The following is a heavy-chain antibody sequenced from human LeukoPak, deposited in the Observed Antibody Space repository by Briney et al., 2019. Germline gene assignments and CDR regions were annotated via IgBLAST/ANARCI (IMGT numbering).Heavy chain of an antibody. CDR1: GFTFTSSA. Sequence: SVKVSCKASGFTFTSSAMQWVRQARGQRLERIGWIVVGSGNTNYAQKFQERVTITRDMSTSTAYMELSSLRSEDTAVYYCAASTSHYDFWSGPNDYWGQGTLVTVSS. D-gene: IGHD3-3*01. CDR3: AASTSHYDFWSGPNDY. J-gene: IGHJ4*02. CDR2: IVVGSGNT. V-gene: IGHV1-58*02.